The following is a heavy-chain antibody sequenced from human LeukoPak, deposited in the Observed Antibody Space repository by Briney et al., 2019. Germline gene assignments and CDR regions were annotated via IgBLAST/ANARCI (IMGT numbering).Heavy chain of an antibody. D-gene: IGHD5-24*01. CDR2: INHRGSA. Sequence: PSETLSLTCAVYGGSFSGYYWSWIRQPPGKGLEWIGEINHRGSANYNPSLKSRVTFSVDTSKIQFSLKLTSVTAADTAVYYCARAPIQIWLHYYFDSWGQGTLVTVSS. V-gene: IGHV4-34*01. J-gene: IGHJ4*02. CDR3: ARAPIQIWLHYYFDS. CDR1: GGSFSGYY.